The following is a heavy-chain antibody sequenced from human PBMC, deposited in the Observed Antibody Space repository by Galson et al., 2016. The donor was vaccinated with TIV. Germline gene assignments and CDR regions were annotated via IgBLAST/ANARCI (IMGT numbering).Heavy chain of an antibody. J-gene: IGHJ6*02. D-gene: IGHD4-17*01. Sequence: SVKVSCKASGYTFSSSDINWVRQAPGQGLEWMGWINPKSGDTSYAQKFQDWVNMTRDMSISTVYMELSRLRSDDTAVYYCARIVYGSSALDVWGQGTTVTVSS. CDR1: GYTFSSSD. CDR2: INPKSGDT. V-gene: IGHV1-2*04. CDR3: ARIVYGSSALDV.